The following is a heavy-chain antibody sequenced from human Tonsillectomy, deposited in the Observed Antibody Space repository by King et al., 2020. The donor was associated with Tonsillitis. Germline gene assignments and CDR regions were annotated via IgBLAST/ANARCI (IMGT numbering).Heavy chain of an antibody. J-gene: IGHJ4*02. CDR3: AKDPCRPTTLTTGGRYFDF. V-gene: IGHV3-30*18. CDR1: GFTFRSYG. D-gene: IGHD4-17*01. CDR2: ISYDANNK. Sequence: VQLVESGGGVVQPGGSLRLSCAASGFTFRSYGMHWVRQAPGRGLEWVALISYDANNKYYADSVKGRFTISRDNTKNTLYLQMNSLRSEATAVYYCAKDPCRPTTLTTGGRYFDFWGQGPRVTVSS.